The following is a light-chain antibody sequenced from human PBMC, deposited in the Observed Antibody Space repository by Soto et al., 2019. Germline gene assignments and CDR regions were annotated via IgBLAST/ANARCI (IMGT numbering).Light chain of an antibody. V-gene: IGLV2-23*01. CDR2: EDD. Sequence: QSVLTQPASVSGSPGQSITISCTGTSSDDGSYNLVSWYQQYPGKAPKLMIYEDDERPSGVSNRFSGSKSGNTASLTISGLQAEDEADYYCYSYAGRSTSVFGGGTKVTV. CDR1: SSDDGSYNL. CDR3: YSYAGRSTSV. J-gene: IGLJ2*01.